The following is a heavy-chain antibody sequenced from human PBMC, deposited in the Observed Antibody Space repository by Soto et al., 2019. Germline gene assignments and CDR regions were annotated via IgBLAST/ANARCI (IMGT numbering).Heavy chain of an antibody. V-gene: IGHV2-70*01. Sequence: TLTLTCTFSVFSLSTSGMCVSWIRHPPGKALEWLALIDWDDDKYYSTSLKTRLTISKDTSKNQVVLTMTNMDPVDTATYYCARAQLTGTGFPLYGVDVWGQGTTVTVSS. D-gene: IGHD1-7*01. CDR3: ARAQLTGTGFPLYGVDV. J-gene: IGHJ6*02. CDR1: VFSLSTSGMC. CDR2: IDWDDDK.